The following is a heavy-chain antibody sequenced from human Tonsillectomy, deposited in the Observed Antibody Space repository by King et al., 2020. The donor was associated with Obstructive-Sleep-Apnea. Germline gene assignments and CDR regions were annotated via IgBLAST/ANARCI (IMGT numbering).Heavy chain of an antibody. V-gene: IGHV2-5*02. J-gene: IGHJ3*02. CDR3: GHRLEQLDAFDI. D-gene: IGHD1/OR15-1a*01. CDR2: IYWDDDK. Sequence: ITLKESGPTLVKPSQTLTLTCTFSGVSLSTSGVGVGWIRQPPGKALELLALIYWDDDKRYSPSLKSRLTITKDTPKNQVVLTMTNMDPVATATNYCGHRLEQLDAFDIWGQGTMVTVSS. CDR1: GVSLSTSGVG.